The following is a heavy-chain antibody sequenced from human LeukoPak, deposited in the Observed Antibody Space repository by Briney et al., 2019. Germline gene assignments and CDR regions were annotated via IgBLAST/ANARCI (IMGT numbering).Heavy chain of an antibody. CDR3: ARRNSSGWTYWYFDL. V-gene: IGHV4-61*02. D-gene: IGHD6-19*01. CDR2: IYTSGST. Sequence: SETLSLTCTVSGGSISSGSYYWSWIRQPAGKGLEWIGRIYTSGSTNYNPSLKSRVTISVDTSKNQFSLKLSSVTAADTAVYYCARRNSSGWTYWYFDLWGRGTLVTVSS. J-gene: IGHJ2*01. CDR1: GGSISSGSYY.